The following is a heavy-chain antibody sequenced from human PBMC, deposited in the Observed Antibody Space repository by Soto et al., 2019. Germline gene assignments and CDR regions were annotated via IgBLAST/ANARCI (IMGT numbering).Heavy chain of an antibody. V-gene: IGHV4-39*01. CDR1: GGSFNSDGYY. Sequence: SETLSLTCTVSGGSFNSDGYYWGWIRQSPGKGLEWIGSIYYSGSTYYSPSLKSRITISVDTSKNQFSLNLRSVTAADTAVYYCVRRGRGRPTDYWGQGTLVTVSS. J-gene: IGHJ4*02. CDR3: VRRGRGRPTDY. D-gene: IGHD5-12*01. CDR2: IYYSGST.